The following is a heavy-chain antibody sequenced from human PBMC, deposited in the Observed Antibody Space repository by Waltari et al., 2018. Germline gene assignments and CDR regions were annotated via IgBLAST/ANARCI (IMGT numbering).Heavy chain of an antibody. CDR2: INVYNGNT. V-gene: IGHV1-18*01. D-gene: IGHD3-22*01. CDR1: GYTFTSYG. CDR3: ARDYDSSGYVGQWDY. Sequence: QVTLVQSGAEVKKHGALVKVSCTSSGYTFTSYGISWVRQAPGQGLEWMGWINVYNGNTNYAQKLQGRFTMTTDTATNTAYMELRSLRADDTAVYYCARDYDSSGYVGQWDYWGQGTLVTVSS. J-gene: IGHJ4*02.